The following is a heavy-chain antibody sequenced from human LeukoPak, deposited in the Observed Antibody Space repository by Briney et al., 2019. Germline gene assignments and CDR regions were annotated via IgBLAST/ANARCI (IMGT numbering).Heavy chain of an antibody. CDR2: IYHSGST. CDR1: GYSISSGYY. Sequence: SETLSLTCAVSGYSISSGYYWGWIRQPPGKGLEWIGSIYHSGSTYYNPSLKSRVTISVDTSKNQFSLKLSSVTAADTAVYYYSSACYHCLVDYWGQGTLVTVSS. CDR3: SSACYHCLVDY. J-gene: IGHJ4*02. D-gene: IGHD5-12*01. V-gene: IGHV4-38-2*01.